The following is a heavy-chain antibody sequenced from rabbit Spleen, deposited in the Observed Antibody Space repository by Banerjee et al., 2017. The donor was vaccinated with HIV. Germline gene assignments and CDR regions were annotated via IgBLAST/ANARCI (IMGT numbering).Heavy chain of an antibody. Sequence: QEQLMESGGGLVQPGGSLKLSCKASGFDFSRTGVSWVRQAPGKGLEWIGYIEPIFGNTYYANWVNGRFTISKTSSTTVTLQMTSLTAADTATYFCARETSSGWGIVSFYFSLWGPGTLVTVS. CDR3: ARETSSGWGIVSFYFSL. J-gene: IGHJ4*01. CDR1: GFDFSRTG. V-gene: IGHV1S39*01. CDR2: IEPIFGNT. D-gene: IGHD4-1*01.